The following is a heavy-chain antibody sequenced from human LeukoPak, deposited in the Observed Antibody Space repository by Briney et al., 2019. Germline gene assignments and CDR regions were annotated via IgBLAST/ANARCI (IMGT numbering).Heavy chain of an antibody. CDR2: IYSSGST. V-gene: IGHV4-4*07. CDR1: GASISAFH. Sequence: SETLSLTCTVSGASISAFHWTWFRQPAGKGLEWIGLIYSSGSTLFNPSLKSRVAMSVDLTKNQLSLKLTSVTAADTAMYCCARKDGDYWGRGTLVTVSS. J-gene: IGHJ4*02. CDR3: ARKDGDY.